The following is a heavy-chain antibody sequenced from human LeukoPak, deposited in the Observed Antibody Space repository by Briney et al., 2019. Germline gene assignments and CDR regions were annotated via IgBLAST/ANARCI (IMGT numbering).Heavy chain of an antibody. CDR1: GGTFSSYA. CDR2: IIPIFGTA. CDR3: ASSPRGSIAARPWFDP. V-gene: IGHV1-69*05. J-gene: IGHJ5*02. Sequence: SVKVSCKASGGTFSSYAISWVRQAPGQGLEWMGGIIPIFGTANYAQKFQGRVTITTDESTSTAYMELSSLRSEDTAMYYCASSPRGSIAARPWFDPWGQGTLVTVSS. D-gene: IGHD6-6*01.